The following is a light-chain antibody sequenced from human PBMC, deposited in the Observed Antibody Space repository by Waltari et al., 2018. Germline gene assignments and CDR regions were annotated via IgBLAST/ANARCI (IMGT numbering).Light chain of an antibody. Sequence: EIVLTQSPGTVSLSPGDSATFSCWASQSVSSYLAWSQQKPGHAPRLLIHHASTRATGIPDRFSGSGSGTDFSLTISRLEPEDFAMYYCHQYVESPATFGQGTKVEIK. CDR2: HAS. CDR1: QSVSSY. J-gene: IGKJ1*01. CDR3: HQYVESPAT. V-gene: IGKV3-20*01.